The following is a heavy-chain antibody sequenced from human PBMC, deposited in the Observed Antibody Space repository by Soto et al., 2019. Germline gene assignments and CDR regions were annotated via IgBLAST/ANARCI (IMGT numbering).Heavy chain of an antibody. V-gene: IGHV4-4*02. D-gene: IGHD3-16*01. CDR2: ISQAATT. CDR1: GDSISNGHW. Sequence: QVHLQQSGPGLVKPSETLSLTCGVSGDSISNGHWWSWVRQPPGKGLEWVGEISQAATTNYNPSLKSRPTRSQDKSKNQFSVELSSVTAADMAVYYCARVLAGTWGGIDYWGQGILVTVSS. J-gene: IGHJ4*02. CDR3: ARVLAGTWGGIDY.